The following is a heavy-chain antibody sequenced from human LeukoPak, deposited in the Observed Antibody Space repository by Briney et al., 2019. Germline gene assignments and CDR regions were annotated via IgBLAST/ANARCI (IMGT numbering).Heavy chain of an antibody. CDR2: IYRGGST. J-gene: IGHJ4*02. V-gene: IGHV3-53*01. D-gene: IGHD3-10*01. CDR3: AREVGSGSFDY. CDR1: GLTVSSNY. Sequence: GGSLRLSCAASGLTVSSNYMSWVRQAPGKGLEWVSVIYRGGSTYYADSVKGRFTISRDNSKNTLYLQMNGLRAEDTAVYYCAREVGSGSFDYWGQGTLVTVSS.